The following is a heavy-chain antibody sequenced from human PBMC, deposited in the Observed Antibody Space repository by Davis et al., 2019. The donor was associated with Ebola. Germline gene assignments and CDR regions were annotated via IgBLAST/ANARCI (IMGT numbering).Heavy chain of an antibody. J-gene: IGHJ4*02. CDR1: GYTFTSYG. D-gene: IGHD6-19*01. CDR2: FIPIFGTA. Sequence: SVKVSCKASGYTFTSYGNSWVRQAPGQGLEWMGGFIPIFGTANYAQMFQGRVTITADKSTSTAYMELSSLRSEDTAVYYCARARSGWLLAVDYWGQGTLVTVSS. V-gene: IGHV1-69*06. CDR3: ARARSGWLLAVDY.